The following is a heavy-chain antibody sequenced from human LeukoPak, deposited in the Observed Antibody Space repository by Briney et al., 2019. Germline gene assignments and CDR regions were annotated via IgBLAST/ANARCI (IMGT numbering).Heavy chain of an antibody. CDR1: GFTFSSYG. D-gene: IGHD6-19*01. V-gene: IGHV3-64*01. CDR2: ISSNGGST. CDR3: ARGERYSSTDAFDI. Sequence: GGSLRLSCAASGFTFSSYGMHWVRQAPGKGPEYVSAISSNGGSTYYANSVKGRFTISRDNSKNTLYLQMGSLRAEDMAVYYCARGERYSSTDAFDIWGQGTMVTVSS. J-gene: IGHJ3*02.